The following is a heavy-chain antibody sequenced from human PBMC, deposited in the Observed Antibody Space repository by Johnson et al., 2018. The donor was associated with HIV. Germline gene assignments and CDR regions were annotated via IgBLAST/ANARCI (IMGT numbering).Heavy chain of an antibody. Sequence: EVQLVESGGGVVQPGTSLRLSCAASGFTFRNYAMHWVRQAPGKGLEWVANIKQDGSEKYYVDSVKGRFTISRDNAKNSLYLQMNSLKTEDTAVYYCTRDAKLRPLDGPDDAFDIWGQGTMVTVSS. V-gene: IGHV3-7*05. CDR3: TRDAKLRPLDGPDDAFDI. J-gene: IGHJ3*02. D-gene: IGHD2-2*03. CDR1: GFTFRNYA. CDR2: IKQDGSEK.